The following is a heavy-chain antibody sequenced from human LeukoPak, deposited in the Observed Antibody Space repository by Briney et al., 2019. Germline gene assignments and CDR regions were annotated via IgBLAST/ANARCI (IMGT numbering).Heavy chain of an antibody. CDR2: ISGSGGSK. Sequence: GGSLRLSCAASGFTFSSYAMSWVRQAQGKGLEWVSTISGSGGSKYYADSVKGRFTISRDNSKNTLYLQMKSQRAEDTAVYYCTREISIAAAVFDYWGQGTLVTVSS. D-gene: IGHD6-13*01. CDR1: GFTFSSYA. V-gene: IGHV3-23*01. J-gene: IGHJ4*02. CDR3: TREISIAAAVFDY.